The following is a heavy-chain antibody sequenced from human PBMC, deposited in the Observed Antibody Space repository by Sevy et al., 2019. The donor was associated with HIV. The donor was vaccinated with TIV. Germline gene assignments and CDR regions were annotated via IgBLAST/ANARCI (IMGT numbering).Heavy chain of an antibody. D-gene: IGHD3-10*01. V-gene: IGHV3-48*01. CDR1: GFTFSSYS. CDR3: ARVPSTGRYGMDV. CDR2: ISSSSSTI. Sequence: GGSLRLSCEASGFTFSSYSMNWVRQAPGKGLEWVSYISSSSSTIYYADSVKGRITISRDNAKNSLYLQMSSLRADDTALYYCARVPSTGRYGMDVWGQGTTVTVSS. J-gene: IGHJ6*02.